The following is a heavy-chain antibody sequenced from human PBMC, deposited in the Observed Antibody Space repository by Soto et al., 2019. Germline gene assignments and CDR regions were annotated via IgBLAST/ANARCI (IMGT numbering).Heavy chain of an antibody. D-gene: IGHD4-17*01. CDR1: GGSVSSGSYY. Sequence: SETLSLTCTVSGGSVSSGSYYWSWIRQPPGKGLEWIGYIYYSGSTNYNPSLKSRVTISVDTSKNQFSLKLSSVTAADTAVYYCARDYQSYGDYYYGMDVWGQGTTVTVSS. V-gene: IGHV4-61*01. CDR3: ARDYQSYGDYYYGMDV. CDR2: IYYSGST. J-gene: IGHJ6*02.